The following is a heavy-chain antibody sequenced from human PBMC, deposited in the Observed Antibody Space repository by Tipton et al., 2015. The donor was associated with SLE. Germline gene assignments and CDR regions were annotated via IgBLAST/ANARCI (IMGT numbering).Heavy chain of an antibody. J-gene: IGHJ4*02. Sequence: TLSLTCTVSGGSVSSGSYYWNWLRQSPGKGPEWIGYMYHSGKSNYNLSLKSRVSISVDASKNQFSLKLSSVTAADTAVYYCARASYINSPWDYWGQGTLVIVPS. CDR3: ARASYINSPWDY. CDR1: GGSVSSGSYY. CDR2: MYHSGKS. D-gene: IGHD4-23*01. V-gene: IGHV4-61*01.